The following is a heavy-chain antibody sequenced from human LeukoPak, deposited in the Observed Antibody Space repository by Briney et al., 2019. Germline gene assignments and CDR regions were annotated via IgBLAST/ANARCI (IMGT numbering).Heavy chain of an antibody. CDR1: GGTFSSYA. D-gene: IGHD1-1*01. CDR2: IIPIFGTA. V-gene: IGHV1-69*05. J-gene: IGHJ4*02. CDR3: ARSPNWNDSAFDY. Sequence: SVKVSCKASGGTFSSYAISWVRQAPGQGLEWMGGIIPIFGTANYAQKFQGRVTITTDESTSTAYMELRSLRSEDTAVYYCARSPNWNDSAFDYWGQGTLVTVSS.